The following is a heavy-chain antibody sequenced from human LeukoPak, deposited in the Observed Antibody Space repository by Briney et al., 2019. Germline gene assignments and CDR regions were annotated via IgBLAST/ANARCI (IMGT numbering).Heavy chain of an antibody. CDR1: GFTFSNYW. D-gene: IGHD5-18*01. Sequence: AGGSLRLSCVASGFTFSNYWMQWVRQAPGKGLVWVSRINSDGSSTSYADSVKGRFTISRDNAKNTLYLQMNSLRAEDTAVYYCARLGYSYGQYYFDYWGQGTLVTVSS. J-gene: IGHJ4*02. CDR3: ARLGYSYGQYYFDY. CDR2: INSDGSST. V-gene: IGHV3-74*01.